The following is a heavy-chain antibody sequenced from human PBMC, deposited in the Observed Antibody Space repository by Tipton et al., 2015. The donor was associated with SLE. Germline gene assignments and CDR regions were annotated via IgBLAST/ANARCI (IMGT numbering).Heavy chain of an antibody. V-gene: IGHV1-18*01. CDR2: ISTYNGNT. CDR1: GYTFTSYG. CDR3: ARDSPYSGSFRYYYYYGLDV. D-gene: IGHD1-26*01. J-gene: IGHJ6*02. Sequence: QSGPEVKKPGASVKVSCKASGYTFTSYGISWVRQAPGQGLEWMGWISTYNGNTNYAQKLQGRVTMTTDTSTSTASMDLRSLRSDDTAVYYCARDSPYSGSFRYYYYYGLDVWGQGTTVTVSS.